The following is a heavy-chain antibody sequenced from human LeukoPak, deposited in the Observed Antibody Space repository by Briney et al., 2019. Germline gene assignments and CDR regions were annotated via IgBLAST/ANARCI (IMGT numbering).Heavy chain of an antibody. J-gene: IGHJ3*02. Sequence: GGSLRLSCAASGFTFSSHAMSWVRQAPGKGLEWVSAISGSGGSTYYADSVKGRFTISRDNSKNTLYLQMNSLRAEDTAVYYCAKPESGSFILDAFDIWGQGTMVTVSS. D-gene: IGHD3-10*01. CDR3: AKPESGSFILDAFDI. CDR2: ISGSGGST. V-gene: IGHV3-23*01. CDR1: GFTFSSHA.